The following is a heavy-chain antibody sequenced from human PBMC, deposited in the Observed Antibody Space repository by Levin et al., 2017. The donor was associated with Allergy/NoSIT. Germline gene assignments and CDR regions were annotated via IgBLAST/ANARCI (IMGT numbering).Heavy chain of an antibody. CDR1: GFTFSDYY. CDR2: ISSSGSTI. J-gene: IGHJ3*02. D-gene: IGHD3-3*01. CDR3: ASSSYYDFWSGPRAFDI. Sequence: GGSLRLSCAASGFTFSDYYMSWIRQAPGKGLEWVSYISSSGSTIYYADSVKGRFTISRDNAKNSLYLQMNSLRAEDTAVYYCASSSYYDFWSGPRAFDIWGQGTMVTVSS. V-gene: IGHV3-11*01.